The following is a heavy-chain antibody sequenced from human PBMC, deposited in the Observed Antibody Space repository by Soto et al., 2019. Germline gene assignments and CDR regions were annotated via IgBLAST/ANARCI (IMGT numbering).Heavy chain of an antibody. D-gene: IGHD3-10*01. V-gene: IGHV1-2*04. CDR1: GYTFTGYY. Sequence: GASVKVSCKASGYTFTGYYMHWVRQAPGQGLEWMGWINPNSGGTNYAQKFQGWVTMTRDTSISTAYMELSRLRSDDTAVYYCARATYYYGSGSWNWFGPWGQGTLVTVSS. CDR3: ARATYYYGSGSWNWFGP. CDR2: INPNSGGT. J-gene: IGHJ5*02.